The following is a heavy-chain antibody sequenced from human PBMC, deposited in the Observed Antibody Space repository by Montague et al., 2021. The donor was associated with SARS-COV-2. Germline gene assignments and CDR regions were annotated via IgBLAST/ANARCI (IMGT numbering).Heavy chain of an antibody. V-gene: IGHV3-9*01. CDR1: GFTFDDYV. D-gene: IGHD5-12*01. CDR2: IGWRSGSI. J-gene: IGHJ5*02. CDR3: AKGQKIQWRVFSSAPDWFDP. Sequence: SLRLSCVASGFTFDDYVMHWLRQAPGNGLEWVSGIGWRSGSIGYADSVKGRFTISRDNAKNSLYLQMNSLRAEDTALDHCAKGQKIQWRVFSSAPDWFDPWGQGTLVTVSS.